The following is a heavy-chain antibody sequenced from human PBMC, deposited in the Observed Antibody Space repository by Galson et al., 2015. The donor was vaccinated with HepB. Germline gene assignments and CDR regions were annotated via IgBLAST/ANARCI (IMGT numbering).Heavy chain of an antibody. Sequence: SLRLSCAASGFTFSTYTMNWVRQAPGKGLEWVPSISSSSHYIYYADSLKGRFTVSRDNAKNSLYLQVTSLRAEDTAIYYCARFTSTTSGAFDFWGQGTRVTVSS. D-gene: IGHD2-15*01. CDR2: ISSSSHYI. CDR1: GFTFSTYT. J-gene: IGHJ4*02. CDR3: ARFTSTTSGAFDF. V-gene: IGHV3-21*01.